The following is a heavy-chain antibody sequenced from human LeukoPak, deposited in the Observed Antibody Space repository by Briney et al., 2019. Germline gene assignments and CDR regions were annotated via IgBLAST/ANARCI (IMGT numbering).Heavy chain of an antibody. V-gene: IGHV3-73*01. CDR3: TRRISSGENWFDP. CDR2: IRSKADSYAT. CDR1: GFTFSGSA. Sequence: GGSLKLSCAASGFTFSGSAMHWVRQASGKGLEWVGRIRSKADSYATAYAASVKGRFTISRDDSKNTAYLQMNSVKTEDTAVYYCTRRISSGENWFDPWGQGTLVTVSS. D-gene: IGHD6-19*01. J-gene: IGHJ5*02.